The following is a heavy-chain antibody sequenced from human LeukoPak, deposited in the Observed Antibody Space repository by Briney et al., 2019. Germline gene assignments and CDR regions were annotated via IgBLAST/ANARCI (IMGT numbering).Heavy chain of an antibody. D-gene: IGHD3-22*01. CDR3: ARADSNGYYALDY. CDR2: ISSSSTYI. V-gene: IGHV3-21*01. J-gene: IGHJ4*02. Sequence: GGSLRLSCAASGFTFSNAWMTWVRQAPGKGLEWVSSISSSSTYIYYADSVKGRFTISRDNAKNSLYLQMNSLRAEDTAVYYCARADSNGYYALDYWGQGTLVTVSS. CDR1: GFTFSNAW.